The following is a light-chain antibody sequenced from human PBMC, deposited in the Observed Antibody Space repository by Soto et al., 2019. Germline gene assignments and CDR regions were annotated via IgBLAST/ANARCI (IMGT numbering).Light chain of an antibody. J-gene: IGLJ3*02. CDR3: SSYTGSSTWV. V-gene: IGLV2-14*01. Sequence: QSALTQPASVSGSPGQSITLSCTGTSSDVGYYNYVSWYQQHPGKAPKLMIYEVSNRPSGVSNRFSGSKSGITASLTISGLQAEDEADYYCSSYTGSSTWVFGGGTKLTV. CDR1: SSDVGYYNY. CDR2: EVS.